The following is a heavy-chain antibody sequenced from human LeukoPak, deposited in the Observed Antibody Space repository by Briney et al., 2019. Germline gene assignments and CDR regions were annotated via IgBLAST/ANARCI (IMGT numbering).Heavy chain of an antibody. CDR3: ASRGYTYGVNAFDI. D-gene: IGHD5-18*01. J-gene: IGHJ3*02. V-gene: IGHV4-34*01. CDR1: GGSFSGYY. CDR2: INHSGST. Sequence: SETLSLTCAVYGGSFSGYYWSWIRQPPGKGLEWIGEINHSGSTNYNPSLKSRVTISVDTSKNQFSLKLNSVTAADTAVYYCASRGYTYGVNAFDIWGQGTMVTVSS.